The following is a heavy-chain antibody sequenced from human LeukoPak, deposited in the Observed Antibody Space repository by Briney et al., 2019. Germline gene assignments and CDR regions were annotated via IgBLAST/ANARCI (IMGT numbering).Heavy chain of an antibody. CDR2: IQYSGST. V-gene: IGHV4-30-4*01. J-gene: IGHJ4*02. CDR3: ARVDYAPGSFDY. CDR1: GGSISSGDYY. D-gene: IGHD4-17*01. Sequence: SETLSLTCTVSGGSISSGDYYWSWIRQPPGKGLESIGYIQYSGSTSYNPSLKSRVTISVDTSKNQFSLKLTSVTAADTAVYYCARVDYAPGSFDYWGQGTLVTVSS.